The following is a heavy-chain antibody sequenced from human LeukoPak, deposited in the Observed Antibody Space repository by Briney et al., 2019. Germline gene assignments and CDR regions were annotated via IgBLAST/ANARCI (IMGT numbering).Heavy chain of an antibody. Sequence: PGGSLRLSCAASGFTFSSYAMHWVRQAPGKGLEWVAVISYDGSNKYYADSVKGRFTISRDNSKNTLYLHMDSLRVEDTAMYYCARALRPGIAAARYWGQGTLVTVSS. CDR1: GFTFSSYA. J-gene: IGHJ4*02. V-gene: IGHV3-30-3*01. CDR2: ISYDGSNK. CDR3: ARALRPGIAAARY. D-gene: IGHD6-13*01.